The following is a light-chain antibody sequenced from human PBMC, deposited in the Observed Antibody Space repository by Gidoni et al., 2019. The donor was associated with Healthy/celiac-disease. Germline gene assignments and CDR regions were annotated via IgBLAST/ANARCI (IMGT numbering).Light chain of an antibody. CDR2: SAS. J-gene: IGKJ4*01. Sequence: DRVTLPCRASQSISSYLHWYQQKQGKAPKLLIYSASRLKSGVPPRCSGSGAGTDVTLTISSLQPEDFATYYCQQSDSTPARTFGGGTKVEIK. V-gene: IGKV1-39*01. CDR1: QSISSY. CDR3: QQSDSTPART.